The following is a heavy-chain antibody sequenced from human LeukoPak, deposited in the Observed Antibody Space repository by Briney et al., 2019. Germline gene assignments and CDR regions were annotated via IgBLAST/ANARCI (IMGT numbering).Heavy chain of an antibody. CDR3: ARGRYCSADICSGGDAFDI. CDR1: GGSINNYY. CDR2: IYTRGST. D-gene: IGHD2-15*01. Sequence: RTSETLSLTCTVSGGSINNYYWSWIRQPAGKGLESIGRIYTRGSTNYNPSLKSRVTMSVDTSKNQFSLKLSSVTAADTAVYYCARGRYCSADICSGGDAFDIWGQGTMVSVSS. V-gene: IGHV4-4*07. J-gene: IGHJ3*02.